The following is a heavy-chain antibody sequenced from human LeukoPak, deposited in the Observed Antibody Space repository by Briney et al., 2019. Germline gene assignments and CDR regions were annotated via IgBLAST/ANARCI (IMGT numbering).Heavy chain of an antibody. CDR2: ISATDSRP. CDR3: AKDLSYGFDY. CDR1: GFTFSSSA. J-gene: IGHJ4*02. V-gene: IGHV3-23*01. Sequence: GGSLRLSCAASGFTFSSSAMTWVRQAPGKGLEWVSAISATDSRPYYADSVKGRFTISRDNSKSTLYLQLNGLRGEDTAIYYCAKDLSYGFDYWGQGALVTVSS. D-gene: IGHD5-18*01.